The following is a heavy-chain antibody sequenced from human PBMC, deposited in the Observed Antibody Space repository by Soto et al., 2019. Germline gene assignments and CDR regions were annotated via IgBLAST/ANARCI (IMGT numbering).Heavy chain of an antibody. CDR1: GYTFTSYY. V-gene: IGHV1-46*01. Sequence: ASVKVSCKASGYTFTSYYMHWVRQAPGQGLEWMGIINPSGGSTSYAQKFQGRVTMTRDTSTSTVYMELSSLRSEDTAVYYCASVQARVAVAGPYFDYWGQGTLVTVSS. D-gene: IGHD6-19*01. CDR3: ASVQARVAVAGPYFDY. J-gene: IGHJ4*02. CDR2: INPSGGST.